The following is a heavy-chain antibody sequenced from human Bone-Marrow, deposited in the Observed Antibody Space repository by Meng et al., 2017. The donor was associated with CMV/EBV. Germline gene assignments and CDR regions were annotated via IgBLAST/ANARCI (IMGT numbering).Heavy chain of an antibody. J-gene: IGHJ5*02. V-gene: IGHV1-46*01. CDR1: GYTFTSYY. D-gene: IGHD3-22*01. Sequence: ASVKVSCKASGYTFTSYYMHWVRQAPGQGLEWMGIINPSGDSTSYAQKFQGRVTMTRDTSTSTVYMELSSLRSEDTAVYYCARDPEGSGYSNWFDPWGQGTLVTVSS. CDR2: INPSGDST. CDR3: ARDPEGSGYSNWFDP.